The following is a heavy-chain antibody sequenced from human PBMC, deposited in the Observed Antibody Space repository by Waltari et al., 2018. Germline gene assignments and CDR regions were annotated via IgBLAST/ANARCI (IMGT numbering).Heavy chain of an antibody. J-gene: IGHJ4*02. CDR2: IYTSGST. D-gene: IGHD2-15*01. Sequence: QVQLQESGPGLVKPSETLSLTCTVSGGSISSYYWSWIRQPAGKGLEWIGRIYTSGSTTYNPSLESRVTMSVDTSKNQFSLKLSSVTAADTAVYYCAREELGYCSGGSCLGFDYWGQGTLVTVSS. CDR1: GGSISSYY. V-gene: IGHV4-4*07. CDR3: AREELGYCSGGSCLGFDY.